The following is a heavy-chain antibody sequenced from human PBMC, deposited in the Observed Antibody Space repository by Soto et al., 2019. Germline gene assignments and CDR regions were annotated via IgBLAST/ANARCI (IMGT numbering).Heavy chain of an antibody. CDR1: GFTFSSYS. CDR2: ISSSSSYI. CDR3: ARAGIAVAGTWGYFDY. D-gene: IGHD6-19*01. J-gene: IGHJ4*02. Sequence: EVQLVESGGGLVKPGGSLRLSCAASGFTFSSYSMNWVRQAPGKGLEWVSSISSSSSYIYYADSVKGRFTISRDNAKNSLYLQMNSRRAEDTAVYYCARAGIAVAGTWGYFDYWGQGTLVTVSS. V-gene: IGHV3-21*01.